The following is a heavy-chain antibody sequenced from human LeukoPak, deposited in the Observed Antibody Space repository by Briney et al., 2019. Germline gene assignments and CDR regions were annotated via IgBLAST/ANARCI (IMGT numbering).Heavy chain of an antibody. CDR2: TWYDESNN. CDR3: ARCRYFGSDGFDI. J-gene: IGHJ3*02. CDR1: GFIFSEHG. D-gene: IGHD3-10*01. V-gene: IGHV3-33*01. Sequence: PGGSLTLSCAASGFIFSEHGMHWVRQAPGKGPEWVTVTWYDESNNHYADSVKGRFTISRDNSKNTVFLEMKSLRAEDTAVYHCARCRYFGSDGFDIWGPGTMVIVSS.